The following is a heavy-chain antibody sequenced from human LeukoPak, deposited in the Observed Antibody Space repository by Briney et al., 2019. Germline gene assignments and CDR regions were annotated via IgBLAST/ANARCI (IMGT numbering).Heavy chain of an antibody. D-gene: IGHD6-13*01. CDR1: GGSISSTNW. V-gene: IGHV4-4*02. J-gene: IGHJ4*02. CDR3: ARGSDTAAGLY. Sequence: SETLSLTCGVSGGSISSTNWWSWVRQPPGQGLEWIGEISLTGRTNYNPSLNGRVTMSLDESSNQLSLKLTSVTAADTAVYYCARGSDTAAGLYWGQGTLVTVSS. CDR2: ISLTGRT.